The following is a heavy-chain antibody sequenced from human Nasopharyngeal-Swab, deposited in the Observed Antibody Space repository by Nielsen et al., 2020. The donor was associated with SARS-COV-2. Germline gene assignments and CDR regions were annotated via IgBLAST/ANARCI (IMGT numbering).Heavy chain of an antibody. Sequence: APTLVKPTQTTTLTSTFSGFSLGPTKTGVHGSRQPPGKAPEWLALRYCNDDNRYSPSLRSRMTITKDTSKNQVVLTMTNMEPSATATYYCVCSSGLRLHSWRQGPLVPVPS. CDR2: RYCNDDN. CDR3: VCSSGLRLHS. V-gene: IGHV2-5*01. J-gene: IGHJ4*02. CDR1: GFSLGPTKTG. D-gene: IGHD6-13*01.